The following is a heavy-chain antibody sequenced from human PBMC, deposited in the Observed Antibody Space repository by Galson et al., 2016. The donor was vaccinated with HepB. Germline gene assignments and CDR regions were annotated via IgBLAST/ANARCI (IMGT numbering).Heavy chain of an antibody. Sequence: SETLSLTCTVSGGAINSYYWSWIRQPPGKGLEWIGYIYYNGSTYYKSSLESRVTISVDTSKNQFSLRLSSVTAADTAVYYCARTNYGDDVFEIWGQGTMVTVSS. J-gene: IGHJ3*02. CDR1: GGAINSYY. CDR3: ARTNYGDDVFEI. D-gene: IGHD4-17*01. CDR2: IYYNGST. V-gene: IGHV4-59*01.